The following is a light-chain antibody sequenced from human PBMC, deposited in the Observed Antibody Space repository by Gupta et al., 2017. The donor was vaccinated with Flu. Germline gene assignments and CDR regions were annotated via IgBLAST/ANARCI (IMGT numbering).Light chain of an antibody. CDR3: VLSRGSGTSV. Sequence: QTVVTHEPSLSVSPERTVTLSFRLSAGSVSTNYYPSWYHQTPGHPPRTLIYSTNPRSSGVPDRFSGSILGNKAALTSPGAQTDDESHYYCVLSRGSGTSVFGGGTKLTV. CDR2: STN. CDR1: AGSVSTNYY. V-gene: IGLV8-61*01. J-gene: IGLJ3*02.